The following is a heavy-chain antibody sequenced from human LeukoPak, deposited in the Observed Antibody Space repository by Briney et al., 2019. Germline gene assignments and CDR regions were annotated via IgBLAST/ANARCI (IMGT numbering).Heavy chain of an antibody. J-gene: IGHJ6*04. CDR2: IYYSGST. V-gene: IGHV4-61*01. CDR1: GGSISSSSYY. Sequence: PSETLSLTCTVSGGSISSSSYYWSWIRQPPGKGLEWIGYIYYSGSTNYNPSLKSRVTISVDTSKNQFSLKLSSVTAADTAVYYCARDRWVYDVWGKGTTVTVSS. CDR3: ARDRWVYDV. D-gene: IGHD5-24*01.